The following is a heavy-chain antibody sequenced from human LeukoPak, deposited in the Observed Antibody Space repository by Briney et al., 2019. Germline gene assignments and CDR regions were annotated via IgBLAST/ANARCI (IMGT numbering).Heavy chain of an antibody. V-gene: IGHV4-4*07. D-gene: IGHD6-19*01. CDR1: GGSISPYY. Sequence: SETLSLTCTVSGGSISPYYWTWIRQSAGKRLDFIGRIHHGGTTNYNPSLASRLRLSADTSNNQVSLRLSSVTAADTAVYYCARLGPYSSGWYFTPYYYGMDVWGQGTTVTVSS. CDR3: ARLGPYSSGWYFTPYYYGMDV. CDR2: IHHGGTT. J-gene: IGHJ6*02.